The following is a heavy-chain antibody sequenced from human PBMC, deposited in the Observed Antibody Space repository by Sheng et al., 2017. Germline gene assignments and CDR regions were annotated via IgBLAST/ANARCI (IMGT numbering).Heavy chain of an antibody. CDR1: GFTFSDHY. D-gene: IGHD5-12*01. CDR2: TRNKANSYTT. V-gene: IGHV3-72*01. CDR3: ARDGWLRGDYYYYMDV. J-gene: IGHJ6*03. Sequence: EVQLVESGGGLVQPGGSLRLSCAASGFTFSDHYMDWVRQAPGKGLEWVGRTRNKANSYTTEYAASVKGRFTISRDDSKNSLYLQMNSLKTEDTAVYYCARDGWLRGDYYYYMDVWGKGTTVTVSS.